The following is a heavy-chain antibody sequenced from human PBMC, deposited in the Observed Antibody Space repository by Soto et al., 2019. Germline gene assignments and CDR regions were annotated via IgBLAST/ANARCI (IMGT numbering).Heavy chain of an antibody. J-gene: IGHJ1*01. D-gene: IGHD5-18*01. CDR2: SHQSGNT. V-gene: IGHV4-4*02. CDR1: GVSIGSHDW. CDR3: ATRDTGRVY. Sequence: QVQLQESGPGLVKPSGTLSLTCAVSGVSIGSHDWWTWVRQPPGKGLEWIGESHQSGNTNYNSSLXSRVTLSLDKSKNHFSLQLGSGTVADTAGHYCATRDTGRVYWGQGTLVAVSS.